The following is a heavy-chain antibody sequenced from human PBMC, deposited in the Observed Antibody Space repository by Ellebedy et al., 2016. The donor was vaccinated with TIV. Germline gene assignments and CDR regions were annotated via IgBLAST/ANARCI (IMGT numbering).Heavy chain of an antibody. CDR3: ARGRVVGRNWFDP. D-gene: IGHD2-21*01. J-gene: IGHJ5*02. CDR1: GGSISSSSYY. CDR2: INHSGST. V-gene: IGHV4-39*07. Sequence: SETLSLTCTVSGGSISSSSYYWGWIRQPPGKGLEWIGEINHSGSTNYNPSLKSRVTISVETSKNQFSLKLSSVTAADTAVYYCARGRVVGRNWFDPWGQGTLVTVSS.